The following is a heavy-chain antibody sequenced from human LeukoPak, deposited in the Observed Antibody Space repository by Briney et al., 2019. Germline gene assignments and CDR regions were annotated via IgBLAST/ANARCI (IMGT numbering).Heavy chain of an antibody. CDR2: ISSSGSTR. V-gene: IGHV3-11*04. D-gene: IGHD3-22*01. Sequence: GGSLRLSCAASGFTFSDYYMSWIRQAPGKGLEWVSYISSSGSTRYYADSVKGRFTISRDNAKNSLYLQMNSLRAEDTAVYYCARPLHYYDSSGYYYWGQGTLVTVSS. J-gene: IGHJ4*02. CDR3: ARPLHYYDSSGYYY. CDR1: GFTFSDYY.